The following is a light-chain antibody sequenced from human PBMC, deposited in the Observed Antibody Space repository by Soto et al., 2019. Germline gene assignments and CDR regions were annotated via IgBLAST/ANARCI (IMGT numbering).Light chain of an antibody. CDR1: QSLTSSY. CDR2: GVS. CDR3: QQYGNSPIT. J-gene: IGKJ5*01. Sequence: EIVLTQSPGTLSLSPGETATLSCRASQSLTSSYLAWYQQRPGQAPSLLIYGVSSRATGIPDRFSGSGSGTDFTLTISRLEPEDFAVYYCQQYGNSPITFGQGTRLEIK. V-gene: IGKV3-20*01.